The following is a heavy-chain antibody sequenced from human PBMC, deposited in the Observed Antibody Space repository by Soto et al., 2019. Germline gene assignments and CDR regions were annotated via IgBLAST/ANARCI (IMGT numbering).Heavy chain of an antibody. J-gene: IGHJ6*03. V-gene: IGHV3-74*01. CDR1: GFAFSNNW. CDR2: IKSDGSST. CDR3: ASYYYYSYMDV. Sequence: EVQLVESGGGLVQPGGSLRLSCAASGFAFSNNWMHWVRQAPGKGLEWVSRIKSDGSSTNYADSVKGRFTISRDNAKNTLYLQMSGLGADDTAISYCASYYYYSYMDVWGKGTTVTVSS.